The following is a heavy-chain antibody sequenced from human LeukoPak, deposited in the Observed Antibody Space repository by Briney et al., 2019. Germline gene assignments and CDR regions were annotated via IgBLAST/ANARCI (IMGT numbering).Heavy chain of an antibody. CDR2: FSSSDGST. Sequence: GGSLRLSCAASGFTFSSFGMTWVRQAPGKGLEWVSGFSSSDGSTYYADSVKGRFTISRDNAKNTVYLEMNSLRSEDTAVYYCARAIGSSWGKVDYWGQGTLVTVSS. V-gene: IGHV3-23*01. CDR1: GFTFSSFG. J-gene: IGHJ4*02. CDR3: ARAIGSSWGKVDY. D-gene: IGHD6-13*01.